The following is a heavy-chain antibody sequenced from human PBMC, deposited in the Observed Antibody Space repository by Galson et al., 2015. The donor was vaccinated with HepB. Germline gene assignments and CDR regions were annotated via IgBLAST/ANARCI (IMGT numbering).Heavy chain of an antibody. V-gene: IGHV1-2*02. Sequence: SVKVSCKASGYTFTAYYVHWVRLASGQGPEWMGWISPKDDNTGYTQKFQGRVTMTRDTSTNTMYMELSSLTSDDTAVYYRARGSPTDGGTIEPFHIWGQGTVVTVSS. D-gene: IGHD1-26*01. CDR1: GYTFTAYY. CDR3: ARGSPTDGGTIEPFHI. J-gene: IGHJ3*02. CDR2: ISPKDDNT.